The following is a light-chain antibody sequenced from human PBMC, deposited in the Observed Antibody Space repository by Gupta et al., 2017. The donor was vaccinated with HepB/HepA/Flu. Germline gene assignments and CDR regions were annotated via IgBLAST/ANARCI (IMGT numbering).Light chain of an antibody. V-gene: IGKV3-20*01. Sequence: EIVLTHSPGTLSLSPGERAPLSCRTSQSVSSSLDWYQQKPGQAPRLLIYDAASRANGIPNRFNGSGSGTDFTLTSIRREHEDFAVYYGQRVCDSRTFGQGTMVEIK. J-gene: IGKJ1*01. CDR1: QSVSSS. CDR2: DAA. CDR3: QRVCDSRT.